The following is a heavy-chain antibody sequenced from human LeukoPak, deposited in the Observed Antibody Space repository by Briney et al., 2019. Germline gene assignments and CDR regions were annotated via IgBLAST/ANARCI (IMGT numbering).Heavy chain of an antibody. D-gene: IGHD1-26*01. CDR3: ARAIVGATGAFDI. CDR2: ISSSSSYI. J-gene: IGHJ3*02. CDR1: GFTFSSYS. V-gene: IGHV3-21*01. Sequence: GGSLRLSCAASGFTFSSYSMNWVRQAPGKGLEWVSSISSSSSYIYHADSVKGRFTISRDNAKNSLYLQMNSLRAEDTAVYYCARAIVGATGAFDIWGQGTMVTVSS.